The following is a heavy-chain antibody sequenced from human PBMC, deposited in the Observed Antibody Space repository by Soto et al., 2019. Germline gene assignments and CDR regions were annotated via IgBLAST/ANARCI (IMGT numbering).Heavy chain of an antibody. CDR1: GGSISSGDYY. Sequence: SETLSLTCTVSGGSISSGDYYWSWIRQHPGKGLEWIGYIYYSGSTYYNPSLKSRVTISVDTSKNQFSLKLSSVTAADTAVYYCAREYDSSGYYDYWGQGTLVTVSS. V-gene: IGHV4-30-4*01. D-gene: IGHD3-22*01. CDR3: AREYDSSGYYDY. J-gene: IGHJ4*02. CDR2: IYYSGST.